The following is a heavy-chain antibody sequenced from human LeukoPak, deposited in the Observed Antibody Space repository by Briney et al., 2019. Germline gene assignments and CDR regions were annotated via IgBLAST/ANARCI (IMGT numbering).Heavy chain of an antibody. J-gene: IGHJ4*02. D-gene: IGHD2-15*01. CDR3: VRSGCDGGNCFFDY. V-gene: IGHV1-46*01. CDR1: GYTLTTYY. CDR2: IKPSDGST. Sequence: ASVKVSCKPSGYTLTTYYIHWVRHAPGQGLEWMGIIKPSDGSTSYAQKFQGRVTMTRDMSTSTVYMEVSSLRSEDTAVYYCVRSGCDGGNCFFDYWGQGTLVTVSS.